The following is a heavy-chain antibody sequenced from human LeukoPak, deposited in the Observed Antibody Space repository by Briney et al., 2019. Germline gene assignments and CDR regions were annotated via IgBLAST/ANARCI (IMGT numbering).Heavy chain of an antibody. CDR1: GFTFSSYA. CDR2: ITGGGDTT. J-gene: IGHJ4*02. D-gene: IGHD5-24*01. Sequence: GGSLRLSCAASGFTFSSYAMTWVRQAPGKGREWVSAITGGGDTTYYADSVKGRFIISRDNSKTTMYLQMNSLRAEDTGVYYCAKDSGWIQFIEWGQGTSVTVSS. V-gene: IGHV3-23*01. CDR3: AKDSGWIQFIE.